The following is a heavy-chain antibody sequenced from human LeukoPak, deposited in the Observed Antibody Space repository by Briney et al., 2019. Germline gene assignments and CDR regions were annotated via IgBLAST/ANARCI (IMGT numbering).Heavy chain of an antibody. J-gene: IGHJ6*02. Sequence: GGSLRLSCAASGFTVSSYAMSWVRQAPGKGLEWVSSISSSSSYIYYADSVKGRFTISRDNAKNSLYLQMNSLRAEDTAVYYCARASAGIVGAPSAGFYYYYGMDVWGQGTTVTVSS. CDR3: ARASAGIVGAPSAGFYYYYGMDV. CDR2: ISSSSSYI. CDR1: GFTVSSYA. D-gene: IGHD1-26*01. V-gene: IGHV3-21*01.